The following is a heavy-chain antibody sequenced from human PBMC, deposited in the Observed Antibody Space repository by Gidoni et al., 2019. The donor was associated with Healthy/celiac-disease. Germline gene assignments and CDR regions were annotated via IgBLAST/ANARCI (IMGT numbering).Heavy chain of an antibody. Sequence: QVQLVQSGAEVKKPGSSVKVSCKASGGTFSSSAISWVRQAPVQVIEWMGGIIPIFGTANYAQKFQCRVTITADESTSTAYMELSSLRSEDTAVYYCARETIFGVVKEGSYFDYWGQGTLVTVSS. CDR1: GGTFSSSA. V-gene: IGHV1-69*01. J-gene: IGHJ4*02. CDR3: ARETIFGVVKEGSYFDY. D-gene: IGHD3-3*01. CDR2: IIPIFGTA.